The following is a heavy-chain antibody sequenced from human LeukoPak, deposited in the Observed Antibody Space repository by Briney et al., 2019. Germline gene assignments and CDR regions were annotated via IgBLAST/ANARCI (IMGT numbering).Heavy chain of an antibody. CDR2: IYTSGST. Sequence: PSETLSLTCTVSGGSISSYYWSWIRQPAGKGLEWIGRIYTSGSTNYNPSLKSRVTMSVDTSKNQCSLKLSSVTAADTAVYYCARDVGYCSSTSCRYYYYYYMDVWGKGTTVTVSS. CDR3: ARDVGYCSSTSCRYYYYYYMDV. CDR1: GGSISSYY. V-gene: IGHV4-4*07. D-gene: IGHD2-2*01. J-gene: IGHJ6*03.